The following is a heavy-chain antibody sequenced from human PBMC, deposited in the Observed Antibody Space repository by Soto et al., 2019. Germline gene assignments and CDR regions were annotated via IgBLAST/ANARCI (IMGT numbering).Heavy chain of an antibody. CDR2: MSHSGGT. D-gene: IGHD1-1*01. J-gene: IGHJ3*02. CDR1: GGFVSSGSYY. CDR3: ARVERGTVTTVVDAFDI. Sequence: QVQLQQWGAGLLKPSATLSLTCAVYGGFVSSGSYYWSWIRQPPGKGLEWIGEMSHSGGTHFNPSLKSRVTISVDTSKNQFSLNIYSVTAADTALYYCARVERGTVTTVVDAFDIWGPGTMVTVSS. V-gene: IGHV4-34*01.